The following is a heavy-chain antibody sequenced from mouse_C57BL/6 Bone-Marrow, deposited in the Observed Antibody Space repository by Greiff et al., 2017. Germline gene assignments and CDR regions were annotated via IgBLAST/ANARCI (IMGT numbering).Heavy chain of an antibody. CDR1: GYTFTSYW. V-gene: IGHV1-64*01. CDR3: ARSKAYYSNFAWFAY. CDR2: IHPNSGST. J-gene: IGHJ3*01. Sequence: VQLQQPGAELVKPGASVKLSCKASGYTFTSYWMHWVKQRPGQGLEWIGMIHPNSGSTNYNEKFKSKATLTVDKSSSTAYMQISSLTSEDSAVYYCARSKAYYSNFAWFAYWGQGTLVTVSA. D-gene: IGHD2-5*01.